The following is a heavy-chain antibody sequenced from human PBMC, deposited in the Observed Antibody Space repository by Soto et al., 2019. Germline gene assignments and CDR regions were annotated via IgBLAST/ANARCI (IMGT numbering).Heavy chain of an antibody. D-gene: IGHD3-22*01. J-gene: IGHJ4*02. CDR2: IDPSDSQT. V-gene: IGHV5-10-1*01. Sequence: GESLKISCKGSGYSFAGYWITWVRQEPGKGLEWMGRIDPSDSQTYYSPSFRGHVTISVTKSITTVFLQWSSLRASDTAMYYCARQIYDSDTGPNFQYYFDSWGQGTPVTVSS. CDR3: ARQIYDSDTGPNFQYYFDS. CDR1: GYSFAGYW.